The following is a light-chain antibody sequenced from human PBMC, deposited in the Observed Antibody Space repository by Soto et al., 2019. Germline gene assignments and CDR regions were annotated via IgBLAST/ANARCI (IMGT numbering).Light chain of an antibody. V-gene: IGKV1-5*03. CDR1: QSISSW. Sequence: DIQMTQSPSTLSASVGDRVTITCRASQSISSWLAWYQQKPGKAPKLLIYKASSLESGFPSRFSGSGSGTEFTLTISSLQPDDFATYYCQQYKSFMYTFGQGTKLEIK. J-gene: IGKJ2*01. CDR2: KAS. CDR3: QQYKSFMYT.